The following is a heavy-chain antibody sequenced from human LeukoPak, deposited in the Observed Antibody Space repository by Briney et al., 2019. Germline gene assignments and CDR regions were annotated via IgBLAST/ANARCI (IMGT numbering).Heavy chain of an antibody. CDR2: ISYDGSNK. CDR1: GFTFSSYA. Sequence: PGGSLRLSCAASGFTFSSYAMHWVRQAPGKGLEWVAVISYDGSNKYYADSVKGRFTISRDNSKNTLYLQMNSLRAEDTAVYYCAKTNYIVIVPAARKSFDYWGQGTLVTVSS. CDR3: AKTNYIVIVPAARKSFDY. J-gene: IGHJ4*02. D-gene: IGHD2-2*01. V-gene: IGHV3-30-3*02.